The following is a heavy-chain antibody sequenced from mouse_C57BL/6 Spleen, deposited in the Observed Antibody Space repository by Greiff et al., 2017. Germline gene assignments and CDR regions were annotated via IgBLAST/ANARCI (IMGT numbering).Heavy chain of an antibody. CDR3: ARSPPTVVAGDY. Sequence: VQLVESGAELVKPGASVKISCKASGYAFSSYWMNWVKQRPGKGLEWIGQIYPGDGDTNYNGKFKGKATLTADKSSSTAYMQLSSLTSEDSAVYFCARSPPTVVAGDYWGQGTTLTVSS. V-gene: IGHV1-80*01. CDR1: GYAFSSYW. J-gene: IGHJ2*01. D-gene: IGHD1-1*01. CDR2: IYPGDGDT.